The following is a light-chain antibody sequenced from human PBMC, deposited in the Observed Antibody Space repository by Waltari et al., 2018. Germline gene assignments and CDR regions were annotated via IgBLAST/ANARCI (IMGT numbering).Light chain of an antibody. Sequence: DIQMTQPPSTLSASVGDRVTITCRASQNIDMWLAWYQHKPGKAPNLLIYDVSTLARGVPSRFSGSRSGTEFTLTISRLQPDDFATYYCQQYQSYYSFGQGTKLEIK. V-gene: IGKV1-5*01. CDR3: QQYQSYYS. CDR1: QNIDMW. J-gene: IGKJ2*03. CDR2: DVS.